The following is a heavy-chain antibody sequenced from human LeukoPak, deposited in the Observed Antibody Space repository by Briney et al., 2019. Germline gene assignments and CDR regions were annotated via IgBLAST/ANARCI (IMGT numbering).Heavy chain of an antibody. J-gene: IGHJ6*03. CDR3: ARELPNYYYYYMDV. D-gene: IGHD1-26*01. V-gene: IGHV1-2*02. CDR2: INPNSGGT. CDR1: GYTFTGYY. Sequence: ASVKVSCKASGYTFTGYYMHWVRQAPGQGLEWMGWINPNSGGTNYAQKFQGRVTMTRDTSISTAYMELSRLRSDDTAVYYCARELPNYYYYYMDVWGKGTTVTVSS.